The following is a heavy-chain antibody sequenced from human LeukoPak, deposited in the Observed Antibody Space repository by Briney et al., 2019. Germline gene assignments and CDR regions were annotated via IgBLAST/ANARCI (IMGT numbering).Heavy chain of an antibody. CDR3: ASVDSGSYPDFDY. CDR1: GFTFSSYS. CDR2: ISSSSSYI. Sequence: GGSLRLSCAASGFTFSSYSMNWVRQAPGKGLEWVSSISSSSSYIYYADSVKGRFTISRDNAKNSLYLQMNSLRAEDTAVYYCASVDSGSYPDFDYWGQGTLVTVSS. J-gene: IGHJ4*02. V-gene: IGHV3-21*01. D-gene: IGHD1-26*01.